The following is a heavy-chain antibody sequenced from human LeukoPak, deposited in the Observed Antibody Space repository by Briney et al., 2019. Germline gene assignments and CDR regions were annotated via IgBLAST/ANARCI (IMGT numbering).Heavy chain of an antibody. D-gene: IGHD6-6*01. CDR2: INAGNGNT. CDR1: GYTFTSYA. CDR3: ASLGVQSSS. V-gene: IGHV1-3*01. Sequence: ASVKVSCKASGYTFTSYAMHWVRQAPGQRLEWMGWINAGNGNTKYSQKLQGRVTMTTDTSTSTAYMELRSLRSDDTAVYYCASLGVQSSSWGQGTLVTVSS. J-gene: IGHJ4*02.